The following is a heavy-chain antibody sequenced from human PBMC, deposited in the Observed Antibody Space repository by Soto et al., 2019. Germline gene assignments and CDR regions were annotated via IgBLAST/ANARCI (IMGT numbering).Heavy chain of an antibody. V-gene: IGHV1-2*04. D-gene: IGHD3-16*01. CDR1: GYTFTGYY. CDR3: AREGAQKPFDY. J-gene: IGHJ4*02. Sequence: ASVKVSCKASGYTFTGYYMHWVRQAPGQGLEWMGWINPNSGGTNYAQKFQGWVTMTRDTSISTAYMQLSRLRSDDTVVYYGAREGAQKPFDYWGEGTLVAVAS. CDR2: INPNSGGT.